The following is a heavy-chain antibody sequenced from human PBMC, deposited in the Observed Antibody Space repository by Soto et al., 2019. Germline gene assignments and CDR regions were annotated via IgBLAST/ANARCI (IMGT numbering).Heavy chain of an antibody. CDR2: INGDGSST. Sequence: EVQLVESGGGLVQSGGSLRLSCAASEFTFSRYWMHWVRQVPGKGLVWVSRINGDGSSTSYVDSVKGRFTISRDNAKKALYLQINSLTAEDTAVYYCARDVGYSMDLWGQGTTVTVSS. CDR3: ARDVGYSMDL. J-gene: IGHJ6*02. V-gene: IGHV3-74*01. CDR1: EFTFSRYW. D-gene: IGHD1-26*01.